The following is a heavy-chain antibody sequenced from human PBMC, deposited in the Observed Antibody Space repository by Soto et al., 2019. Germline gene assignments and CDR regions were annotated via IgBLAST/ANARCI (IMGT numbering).Heavy chain of an antibody. CDR1: GGTFSSYA. D-gene: IGHD3-22*01. CDR2: IIPIFGTA. J-gene: IGHJ3*02. CDR3: ARDTSDYYDSSGYRPRAFDI. Sequence: QVQLVQSGAEVKKPGSSVKVSCKASGGTFSSYAISWVRQAPGQGLEWMGGIIPIFGTANYAQKFQGRVTITADESTSTAYMELSSLRSEDTAVYYCARDTSDYYDSSGYRPRAFDIWGQGTMVTVSS. V-gene: IGHV1-69*01.